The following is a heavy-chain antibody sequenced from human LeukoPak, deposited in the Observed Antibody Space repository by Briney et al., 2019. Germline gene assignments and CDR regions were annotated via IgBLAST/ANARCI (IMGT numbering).Heavy chain of an antibody. CDR3: ARGRYLVAGLDAFDI. CDR2: IYYSGST. V-gene: IGHV4-59*12. CDR1: GGSISSYY. J-gene: IGHJ3*02. D-gene: IGHD6-19*01. Sequence: SETLSLTCTVSGGSISSYYWSWIRQPPGKGLEWIGYIYYSGSTNYNPSLKSRVTISVDTSKNQFSLKLSSVTAADTAVYYCARGRYLVAGLDAFDIWGQGTMVTVSS.